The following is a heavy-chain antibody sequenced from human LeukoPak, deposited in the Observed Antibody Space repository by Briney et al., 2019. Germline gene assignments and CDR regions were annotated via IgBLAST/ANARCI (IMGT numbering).Heavy chain of an antibody. Sequence: SVKISCKASGGTFSSYAISWVRQAPGQGLEWMGGIIPIFGTANYAQKFQGRVMITTDESTSTAYMELSSLRSEDTAVYYCARGELDYYYYYMDVWGKGTTVTVSS. CDR2: IIPIFGTA. CDR1: GGTFSSYA. J-gene: IGHJ6*03. D-gene: IGHD1-1*01. CDR3: ARGELDYYYYYMDV. V-gene: IGHV1-69*05.